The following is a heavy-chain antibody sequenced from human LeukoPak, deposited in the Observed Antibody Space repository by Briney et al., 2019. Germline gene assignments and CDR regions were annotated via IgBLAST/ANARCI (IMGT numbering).Heavy chain of an antibody. CDR3: ARDPSRLRSGFDY. V-gene: IGHV1-69*01. CDR2: IIPIFGTA. CDR1: GGTFSSYA. D-gene: IGHD4-17*01. Sequence: ASVKVSCKASGGTFSSYAINWVRQAPGQGLEWMGGIIPIFGTANYAQKFQGRVTITADESTSTAYMELSSLRSEDTAVYYCARDPSRLRSGFDYWGQGTLVTVSS. J-gene: IGHJ4*02.